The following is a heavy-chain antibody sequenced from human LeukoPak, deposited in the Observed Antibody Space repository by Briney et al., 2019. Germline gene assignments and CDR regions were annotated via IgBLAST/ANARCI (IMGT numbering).Heavy chain of an antibody. CDR1: GFTFSSYE. V-gene: IGHV3-73*01. D-gene: IGHD4-17*01. Sequence: GGSLRLSCAASGFTFSSYEMNWVRQASGKGLEWVGRIRSKANSYATAYAASVKGRFTISRDDSKNTAYLQMNSLKTEDTAVYYCTTTIYGDYPDAFDIWGQGTMVTFSS. J-gene: IGHJ3*02. CDR2: IRSKANSYAT. CDR3: TTTIYGDYPDAFDI.